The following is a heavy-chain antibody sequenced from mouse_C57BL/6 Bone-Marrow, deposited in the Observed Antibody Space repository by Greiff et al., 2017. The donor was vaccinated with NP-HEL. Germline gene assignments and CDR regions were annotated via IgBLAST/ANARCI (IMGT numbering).Heavy chain of an antibody. J-gene: IGHJ3*01. CDR3: ASLYYGNYYHTGWFAY. CDR2: IDPSYSYT. V-gene: IGHV1-69*01. CDR1: GYTFTSYW. D-gene: IGHD2-1*01. Sequence: QVQLQQPGAELVMPGASVKLSCKASGYTFTSYWMHWVKQRPGQGLEWIGEIDPSYSYTNYNQKFKGKSTLTVDKSSSTAYMQLSSLTSEDSAVYYCASLYYGNYYHTGWFAYWGQGTLVTVSA.